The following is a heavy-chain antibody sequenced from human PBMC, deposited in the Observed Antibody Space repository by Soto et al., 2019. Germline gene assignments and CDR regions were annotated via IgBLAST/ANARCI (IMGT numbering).Heavy chain of an antibody. CDR1: GFTFSSYG. CDR3: AKDDQKGSGNVDY. CDR2: ISYDGSNK. D-gene: IGHD3-10*01. J-gene: IGHJ4*02. Sequence: QVQLVESGGGVVQPGRSLRLSCAASGFTFSSYGMHWVRQAPGKALEWVAVISYDGSNKYYADSVKGRFTISRDNSKNTLYLQMKSLRAEDTAVYYCAKDDQKGSGNVDYWGQGTLVTVSS. V-gene: IGHV3-30*18.